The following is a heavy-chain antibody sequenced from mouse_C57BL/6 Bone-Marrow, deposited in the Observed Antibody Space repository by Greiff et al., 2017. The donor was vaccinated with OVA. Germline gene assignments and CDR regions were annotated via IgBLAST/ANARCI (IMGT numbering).Heavy chain of an antibody. V-gene: IGHV7-3*01. CDR1: GFTFTNYY. CDR3: ARYKRYVAVDYFDY. D-gene: IGHD2-14*01. J-gene: IGHJ2*01. Sequence: EVKLVESGGGLVQPGDSLSLSCAASGFTFTNYYMSWVRQPPGKALEWLAFIRNKPNGSTTEYSASVKGRFTISIDNSHSILYLQMNALISEDIAAYYCARYKRYVAVDYFDYWGQGTALTVSS. CDR2: IRNKPNGSTT.